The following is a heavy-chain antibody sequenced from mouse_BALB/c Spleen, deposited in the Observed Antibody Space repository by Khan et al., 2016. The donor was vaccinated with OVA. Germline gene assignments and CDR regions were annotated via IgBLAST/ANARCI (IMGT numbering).Heavy chain of an antibody. J-gene: IGHJ3*01. D-gene: IGHD2-13*01. CDR2: IDPFNGGT. CDR3: TRLGTTGWFAY. CDR1: GYSFTNYY. V-gene: IGHV1S135*01. Sequence: VQLKQSGPELMKPGASVKISCTASGYSFTNYYIHWVKQSHGQSLEWIGYIDPFNGGTNYYQKFKGTATLTVDKSSSTAYMHLSSLTSEDSAVYYCTRLGTTGWFAYWGQGTLVTVSA.